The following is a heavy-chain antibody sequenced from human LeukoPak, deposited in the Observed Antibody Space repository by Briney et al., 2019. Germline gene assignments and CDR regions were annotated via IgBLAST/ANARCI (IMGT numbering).Heavy chain of an antibody. D-gene: IGHD1-26*01. CDR3: ARVGIVGAFDY. CDR1: GGSISSYY. Sequence: PSETLSLTCTVSGGSISSYYWSWIRQPPGKGLEWIGYIYYSGSTNYNPSLKSRVTISVDTSKNQFSLKLSFVTAADTAVYYCARVGIVGAFDYWGQGTLVTVSS. J-gene: IGHJ4*02. V-gene: IGHV4-59*01. CDR2: IYYSGST.